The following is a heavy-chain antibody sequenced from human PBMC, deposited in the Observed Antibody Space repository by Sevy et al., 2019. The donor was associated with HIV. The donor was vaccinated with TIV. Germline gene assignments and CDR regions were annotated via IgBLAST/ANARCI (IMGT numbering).Heavy chain of an antibody. Sequence: GGSPRLSCTPSGFTSGDYILTWFRQAPGKGLEWVGFIRSKTYGGTIEYAASVKGRITISRDDSKNIAYLRMNSLKTEDTAVYYCTRTSYYYDSGSYYGMDVWGQGTTVTVSS. J-gene: IGHJ6*02. D-gene: IGHD3-10*01. V-gene: IGHV3-49*03. CDR2: IRSKTYGGTI. CDR1: GFTSGDYI. CDR3: TRTSYYYDSGSYYGMDV.